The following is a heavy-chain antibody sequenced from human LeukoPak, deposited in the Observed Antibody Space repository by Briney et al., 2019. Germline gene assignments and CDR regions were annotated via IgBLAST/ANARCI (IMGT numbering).Heavy chain of an antibody. V-gene: IGHV4-39*07. CDR1: GDSINSSGYY. CDR3: ARGYDTGYDRPLDF. J-gene: IGHJ4*02. Sequence: SETLSLTCTVSGDSINSSGYYWGWIRQPPGKGLEWIGNIYYSGTTYYNPSLKSRVTISVDTSKNRFSLNLSSVTAADTAVYYCARGYDTGYDRPLDFWGQGTLVTVSS. CDR2: IYYSGTT. D-gene: IGHD5-12*01.